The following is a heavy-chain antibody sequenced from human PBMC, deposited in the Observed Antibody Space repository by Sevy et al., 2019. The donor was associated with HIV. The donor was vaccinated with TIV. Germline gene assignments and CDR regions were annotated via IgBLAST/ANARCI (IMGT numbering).Heavy chain of an antibody. CDR3: ARITSRGWGVFDV. CDR2: TYFSGRT. D-gene: IGHD3-10*01. J-gene: IGHJ3*01. V-gene: IGHV4-39*01. Sequence: SETLSLTCIVSGASISNRSFNWGWTRQPPGKGLDGLGSTYFSGRTYYNPSLKSRVTLSVDTSKNQFSLKLSSVTAADTALYYCARITSRGWGVFDVWGQGTMVTVSS. CDR1: GASISNRSFN.